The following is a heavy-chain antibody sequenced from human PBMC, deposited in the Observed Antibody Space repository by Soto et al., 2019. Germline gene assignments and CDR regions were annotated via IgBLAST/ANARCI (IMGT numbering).Heavy chain of an antibody. CDR3: SSQPTLAGEFDYGMDL. CDR1: GCRFTNLC. CDR2: IDPSDSYT. D-gene: IGHD3-16*01. Sequence: FLKICCKGSGCRFTNLCISGVRQMPGKGLEWMGRIDPSDSYTNYSPSFQGHVTISADKSISTAYLQWSSLKASDTAMYYCSSQPTLAGEFDYGMDLCCQATTVTVSS. J-gene: IGHJ6*02. V-gene: IGHV5-10-1*01.